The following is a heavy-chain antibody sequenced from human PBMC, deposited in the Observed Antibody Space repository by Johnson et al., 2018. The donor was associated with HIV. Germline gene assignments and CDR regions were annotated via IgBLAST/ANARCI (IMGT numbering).Heavy chain of an antibody. CDR2: IYSGGST. V-gene: IGHV3-66*02. CDR3: AKDIVYGVYGSQGAFHI. J-gene: IGHJ3*02. D-gene: IGHD4-17*01. CDR1: GFTVSSNY. Sequence: VQLVESGGGLVQPGGSLRLSCAASGFTVSSNYMSWVRQAPGKGLEWVSVIYSGGSTYYADSVKGRFTISRDNSKNTLYLQMNGLRPEDTGIYYCAKDIVYGVYGSQGAFHIWGRGTMVKVSS.